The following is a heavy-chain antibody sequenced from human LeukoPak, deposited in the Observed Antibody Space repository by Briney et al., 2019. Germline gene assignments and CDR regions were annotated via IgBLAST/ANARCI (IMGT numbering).Heavy chain of an antibody. CDR1: GFTFSSYE. J-gene: IGHJ3*02. Sequence: GGSLRLSCAASGFTFSSYEMNWVRQAPGKGLEWVAFIRYDGSNKYYADSVKGRFTISRDNSKNTLYLQTNSLRAEDAAVYYCAKGRYYYDSSGSAFDIWGQGTMVTVSS. V-gene: IGHV3-30*02. CDR3: AKGRYYYDSSGSAFDI. CDR2: IRYDGSNK. D-gene: IGHD3-22*01.